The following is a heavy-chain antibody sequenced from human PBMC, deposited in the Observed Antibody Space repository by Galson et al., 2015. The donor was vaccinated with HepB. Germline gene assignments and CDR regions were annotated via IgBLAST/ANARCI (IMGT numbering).Heavy chain of an antibody. CDR2: IYSGGST. CDR3: ARDRARYSSSSEYYYYYGMDV. CDR1: GFTVSSNY. D-gene: IGHD6-6*01. V-gene: IGHV3-53*01. J-gene: IGHJ6*02. Sequence: SLRLSCAASGFTVSSNYMSWVRQAPGKGLEWVSVIYSGGSTYYADSVKGRFTISRDNSKNTLYLQMNSLRAEDTAVYYCARDRARYSSSSEYYYYYGMDVWGQGTTVTVSS.